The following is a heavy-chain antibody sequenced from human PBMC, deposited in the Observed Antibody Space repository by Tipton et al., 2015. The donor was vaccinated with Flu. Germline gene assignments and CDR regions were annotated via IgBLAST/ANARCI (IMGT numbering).Heavy chain of an antibody. J-gene: IGHJ5*01. D-gene: IGHD4-11*01. V-gene: IGHV4-39*06. CDR3: ARRDYSNYVSEPKNWFDS. Sequence: TLSLTCSVSGDSIRSSNNYWGWIRQPPGKGLEWIGNIFHSGNTYRNPSLKSQVTISVDTSKNHFALKLSSVTAADTAVYYCARRDYSNYVSEPKNWFDSWGQGALVIVSS. CDR1: GDSIRSSNNY. CDR2: IFHSGNT.